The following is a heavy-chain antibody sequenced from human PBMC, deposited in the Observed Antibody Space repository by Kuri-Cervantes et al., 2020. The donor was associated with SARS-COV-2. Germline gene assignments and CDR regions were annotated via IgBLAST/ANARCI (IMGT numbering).Heavy chain of an antibody. CDR1: GYTLTELS. CDR3: AKDGRLELELPWWFDP. CDR2: FDPEDGET. D-gene: IGHD1-7*01. V-gene: IGHV1-24*01. J-gene: IGHJ5*02. Sequence: ASVKVSCKVSGYTLTELSMHWVRQAPGKGLEWMGGFDPEDGETIYAQKFQGRVTMTEDTSTDTAYMELSSLRSEDTAVYYCAKDGRLELELPWWFDPWGQGTLVTVSS.